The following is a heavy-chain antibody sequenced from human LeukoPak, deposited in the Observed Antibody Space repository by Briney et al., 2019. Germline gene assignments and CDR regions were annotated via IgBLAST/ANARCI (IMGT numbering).Heavy chain of an antibody. J-gene: IGHJ6*02. Sequence: ASVKVSCKSYGDSLINYGISWMRQAPGQGLEWMGWVSAYKGNTNYAQKVQGRITMTTDTVTSTAYMELKSLRSDDTAVYFCARDGYYGSGSYPYYYGMDVWGQGTTVTVSS. D-gene: IGHD3-10*01. CDR2: VSAYKGNT. V-gene: IGHV1-18*01. CDR1: GDSLINYG. CDR3: ARDGYYGSGSYPYYYGMDV.